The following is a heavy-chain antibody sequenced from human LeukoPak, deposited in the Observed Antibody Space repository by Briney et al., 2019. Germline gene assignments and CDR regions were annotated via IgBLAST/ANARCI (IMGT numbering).Heavy chain of an antibody. CDR2: IYYSGST. CDR3: ARAGRDSSGYRTYYYYYMDV. Sequence: TPSETLSLTCTVSGGSISSSSYYWGWIRQPPGKGLEWIGYIYYSGSTNYNPSLKSRVTISVDTSKNQFSLKLSSVTAADTAVYYCARAGRDSSGYRTYYYYYMDVGGKGTTVTISS. CDR1: GGSISSSSYY. D-gene: IGHD3-22*01. J-gene: IGHJ6*03. V-gene: IGHV4-61*05.